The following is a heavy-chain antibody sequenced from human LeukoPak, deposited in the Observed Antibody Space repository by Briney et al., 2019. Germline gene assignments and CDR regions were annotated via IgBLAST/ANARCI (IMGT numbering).Heavy chain of an antibody. CDR1: GYSFTSYW. V-gene: IGHV5-51*01. J-gene: IGHJ3*02. CDR3: ARTYYDILTGYSPDAFDI. D-gene: IGHD3-9*01. CDR2: IYPGDSDT. Sequence: GESLKISCKGSGYSFTSYWIGGVRQMPGKGLEWMGIIYPGDSDTRYSPSFQGQVTISADKSISTAYLQWSSLKASDTAMYYCARTYYDILTGYSPDAFDIWGQGTMVTVSS.